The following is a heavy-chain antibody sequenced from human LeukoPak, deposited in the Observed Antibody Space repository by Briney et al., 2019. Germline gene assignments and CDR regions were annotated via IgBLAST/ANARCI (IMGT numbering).Heavy chain of an antibody. V-gene: IGHV4-30-4*01. CDR2: IYYSGST. J-gene: IGHJ4*02. CDR3: ALFPGSYTDY. D-gene: IGHD1-26*01. CDR1: GGSLSSGDYY. Sequence: SETLSLTCTVSGGSLSSGDYYWSWIRQPPGKGLEWIGYIYYSGSTYYNPSLKSRVTISVDTSKNQFSLKLSSVTAADAAVYYCALFPGSYTDYWGQGTLVTVSS.